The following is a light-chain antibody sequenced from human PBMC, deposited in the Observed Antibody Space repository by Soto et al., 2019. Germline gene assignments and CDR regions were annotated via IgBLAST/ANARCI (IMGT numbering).Light chain of an antibody. CDR3: QQYKNWPLT. CDR1: QTIGTS. CDR2: GAF. J-gene: IGKJ4*01. V-gene: IGKV3-15*01. Sequence: ETVMTQSPATLSVSPGQRVTLSCRASQTIGTSLAWYQQRPGQATRLLIYGAFTRATGIPGRFSGSGSGTDFTLSISSLQSEDFALYYCQQYKNWPLTFGGGTKVEIK.